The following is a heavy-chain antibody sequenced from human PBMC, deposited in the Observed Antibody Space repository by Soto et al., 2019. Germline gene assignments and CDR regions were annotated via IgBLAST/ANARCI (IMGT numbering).Heavy chain of an antibody. Sequence: SETLSLTCTVSGGSITSNTFYWGWIRQPPGKGLEWIGSMYYSGNTYYNPSLKSRVTISVHTSNSQFSLELSSVTAADTAVYYCARGLITGSHYSGGWYYFDSWGQGTQVTVSS. CDR3: ARGLITGSHYSGGWYYFDS. CDR2: MYYSGNT. CDR1: GGSITSNTFY. J-gene: IGHJ4*02. V-gene: IGHV4-39*07. D-gene: IGHD6-19*01.